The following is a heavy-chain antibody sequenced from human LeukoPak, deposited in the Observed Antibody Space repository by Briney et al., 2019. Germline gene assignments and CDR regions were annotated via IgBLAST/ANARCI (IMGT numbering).Heavy chain of an antibody. J-gene: IGHJ3*02. CDR1: GGSISSYY. CDR2: IYTSGST. Sequence: SETLSLTCTVSGGSISSYYWSWIRQPAGKGLEWIGRIYTSGSTNYNPSLKSRVTMSVDTSKNQFSLKLSSVTAADTAVYYCAREAHSGYYRSDAFDIWGQGTMVTVSS. D-gene: IGHD3-22*01. V-gene: IGHV4-4*07. CDR3: AREAHSGYYRSDAFDI.